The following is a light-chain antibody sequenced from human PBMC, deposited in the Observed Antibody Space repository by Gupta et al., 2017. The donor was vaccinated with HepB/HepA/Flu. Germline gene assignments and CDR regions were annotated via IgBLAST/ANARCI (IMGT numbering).Light chain of an antibody. CDR2: DAS. CDR3: QQRAKWLS. V-gene: IGKV3-11*01. J-gene: IGKJ4*01. Sequence: IVLTQSPATLSLSPGERATLSCRASQSIANSLAWYQQKPGQAPRLLGFDASNRATGIPARFSGSGFGTDFTLTISSLEPDEFAVDYCQQRAKWLSFGGGTKLEIK. CDR1: QSIANS.